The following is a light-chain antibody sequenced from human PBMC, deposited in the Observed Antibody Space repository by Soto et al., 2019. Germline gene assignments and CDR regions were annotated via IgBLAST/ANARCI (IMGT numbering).Light chain of an antibody. CDR3: MPFAHFPRT. J-gene: IGKJ1*01. Sequence: DVVLTQTPLSSPVTLGQPASISCRSSQSLVYSDGNTYLSWLQPRPGQPPRLLIYQISNRFSGVPERFSGSGAGKDFTLKISRVEAEDVGVYYCMPFAHFPRTFGQGTKVEI. V-gene: IGKV2-24*01. CDR1: QSLVYSDGNTY. CDR2: QIS.